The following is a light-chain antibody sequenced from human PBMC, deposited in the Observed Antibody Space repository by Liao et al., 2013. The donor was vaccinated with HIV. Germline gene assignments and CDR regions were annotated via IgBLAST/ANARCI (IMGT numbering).Light chain of an antibody. V-gene: IGLV3-1*01. CDR3: LAWDTTTAF. CDR2: QNR. CDR1: ALPKQN. Sequence: SYELTQPPSMSVSPGQTARITCSGDALPKQNGYWYQQKPGQSPVLVLYQNRKRPSEIPERFSGSNSGNTATLIITGAETVDEADYYCLAWDTTTAFFGGGTKLTVL. J-gene: IGLJ2*01.